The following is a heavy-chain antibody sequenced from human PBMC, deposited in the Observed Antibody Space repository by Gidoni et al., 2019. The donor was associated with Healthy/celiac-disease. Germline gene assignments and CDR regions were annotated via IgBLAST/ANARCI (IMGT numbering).Heavy chain of an antibody. Sequence: QVQLVQSGAEVKKPGASVKVSSKASGYTFTSYYMPWVRQAPGQGLEWMGIINPSGGSTSYAQKFQGRVTMTRDTSTSTVYMELSSLRSEDTAVYYCARVKSEAAYGDPPGSYYYGMDVWGQGTTVTVSS. D-gene: IGHD4-17*01. CDR1: GYTFTSYY. CDR2: INPSGGST. J-gene: IGHJ6*02. V-gene: IGHV1-46*01. CDR3: ARVKSEAAYGDPPGSYYYGMDV.